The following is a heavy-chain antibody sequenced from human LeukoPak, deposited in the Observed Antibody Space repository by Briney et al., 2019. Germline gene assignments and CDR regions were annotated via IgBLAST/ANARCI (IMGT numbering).Heavy chain of an antibody. CDR2: IKPDGSEK. J-gene: IGHJ4*02. V-gene: IGHV3-7*01. CDR3: ARDQTPFV. CDR1: GLTFSRYW. Sequence: PGGSLRLSCAASGLTFSRYWMTWVRQAPGKGLEWVANIKPDGSEKYYVDSVKGRFTISRDNAKNSLYLQMNSLRAEDTAVYYCARDQTPFVWGQGTLVTVSS.